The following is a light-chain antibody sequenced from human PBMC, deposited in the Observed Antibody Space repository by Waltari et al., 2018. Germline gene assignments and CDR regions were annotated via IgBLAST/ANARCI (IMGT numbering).Light chain of an antibody. V-gene: IGKV1-39*01. Sequence: DIQMTQSPSSLSASVGDRLTLTCRTSENIAHYLHWYQQKPGKVPKLLVSSASTLQRGVPPRFSGSGSGTEFTLTISGLQREALATYYCQQTYTTPFTFGPGTKVDVK. J-gene: IGKJ3*01. CDR1: ENIAHY. CDR2: SAS. CDR3: QQTYTTPFT.